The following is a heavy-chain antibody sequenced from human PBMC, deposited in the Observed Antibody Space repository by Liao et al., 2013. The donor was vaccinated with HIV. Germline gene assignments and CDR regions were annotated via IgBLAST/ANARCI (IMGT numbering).Heavy chain of an antibody. J-gene: IGHJ4*02. CDR2: INHSGST. D-gene: IGHD6-13*01. CDR3: ARGRSSSWSTGPYFDY. CDR1: GGSFSGYY. Sequence: QVQLQQWGAGLLKPSETLSLTCAVYGGSFSGYYWSWIRQPPGKGLEWIGEINHSGSTNYNPSLKSRVTISVDTSKNQFSLKLSSVTAADTAVYYCARGRSSSWSTGPYFDYWGQGTLVTVSS. V-gene: IGHV4-34*01.